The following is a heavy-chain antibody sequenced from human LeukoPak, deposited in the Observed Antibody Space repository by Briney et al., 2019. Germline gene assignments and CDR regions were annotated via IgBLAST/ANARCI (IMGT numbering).Heavy chain of an antibody. V-gene: IGHV1-69*04. J-gene: IGHJ4*02. D-gene: IGHD4-17*01. CDR1: GGTFISYA. CDR3: AREPDPLRAFDY. CDR2: IIPILGIA. Sequence: SVKVSCKASGGTFISYAISWVRQAPGQGLEWMGRIIPILGIANYAQKFQGRVTITADKSTSTAYMELSSLRSEDTAVYYCAREPDPLRAFDYWGQGTLVTVSS.